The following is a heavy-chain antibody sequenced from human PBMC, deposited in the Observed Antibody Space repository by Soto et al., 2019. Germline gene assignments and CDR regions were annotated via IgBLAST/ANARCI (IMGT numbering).Heavy chain of an antibody. CDR3: AKSTDVRGYYCRMDV. CDR1: GFAFSSYA. J-gene: IGHJ6*02. V-gene: IGHV3-23*01. CDR2: ISGSGGST. Sequence: GGSLRLSCAASGFAFSSYAMNWVRQAPGKGLEWVSTISGSGGSTYYADSVKGRFTISRDNSKNTLYLQMNSLRAEDTAVYYCAKSTDVRGYYCRMDVWGQGTTVIVSS. D-gene: IGHD2-21*02.